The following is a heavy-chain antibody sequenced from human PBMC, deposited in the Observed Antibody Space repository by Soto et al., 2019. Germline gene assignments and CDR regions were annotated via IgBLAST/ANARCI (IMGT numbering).Heavy chain of an antibody. CDR3: ASVDTADDWDH. Sequence: QVQLVQSGAEVKKPGASVSISCKASGRAFSTYYMHWVRQAPGQGLEWMGIINPSGGSTSYAQKFQGRVTLTTDTSPSTVYMELSRLTSEDTAVYYCASVDTADDWDHWGQGTLVSVSS. J-gene: IGHJ4*02. CDR1: GRAFSTYY. V-gene: IGHV1-46*01. D-gene: IGHD5-18*01. CDR2: INPSGGST.